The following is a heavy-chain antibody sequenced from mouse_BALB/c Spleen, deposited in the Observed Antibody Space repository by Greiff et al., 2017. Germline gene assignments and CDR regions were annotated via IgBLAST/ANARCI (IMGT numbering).Heavy chain of an antibody. CDR3: ARWDYGRYFDV. Sequence: EVMLVESGGGLVQPGGSRKLSCAASGFTFSSFGMHWVRQAPEKGLEWVAYISSGSSTIYYADTVKGRFTISRDNPKNTLFLQMTSLRSEDTAMYYCARWDYGRYFDVWGAGTTVTVSS. D-gene: IGHD1-1*01. CDR1: GFTFSSFG. J-gene: IGHJ1*01. V-gene: IGHV5-17*02. CDR2: ISSGSSTI.